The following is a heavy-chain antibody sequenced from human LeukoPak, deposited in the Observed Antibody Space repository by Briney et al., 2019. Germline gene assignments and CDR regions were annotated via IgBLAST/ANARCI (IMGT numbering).Heavy chain of an antibody. V-gene: IGHV4-59*12. CDR1: GASITCFY. Sequence: PSQTLSLTCTLSGASITCFYWEWIRQPHRELLEWMGYIYVSANTNYTPTLKSRVSMSVDTSKRQFSMKVSSVSAADTAVYFCARFRNVVSDIWGQGTMVTVSS. CDR3: ARFRNVVSDI. J-gene: IGHJ3*02. CDR2: IYVSANT. D-gene: IGHD3-16*01.